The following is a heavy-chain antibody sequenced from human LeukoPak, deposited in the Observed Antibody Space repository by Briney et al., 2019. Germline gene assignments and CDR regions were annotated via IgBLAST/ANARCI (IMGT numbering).Heavy chain of an antibody. CDR1: GFTFGSYA. J-gene: IGHJ6*02. Sequence: TGGSLRLSCSASGFTFGSYAMHWVRQAPGKGLEYVSAISSDGGSTYYADSVRGRFTISRDNSKNTLYLQMSGLRAEDTAVYYCVRSWGPYCSSTSCHDYYYGMDVWGQGTTVTVSS. CDR3: VRSWGPYCSSTSCHDYYYGMDV. D-gene: IGHD2-2*01. V-gene: IGHV3-64D*09. CDR2: ISSDGGST.